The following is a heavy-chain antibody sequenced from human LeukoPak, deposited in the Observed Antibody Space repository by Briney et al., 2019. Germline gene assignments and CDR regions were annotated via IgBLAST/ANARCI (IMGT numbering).Heavy chain of an antibody. CDR1: GFTFTSSA. CDR3: VRDAEGAAISVNYWFDP. D-gene: IGHD2-2*02. Sequence: SVKVSCKASGFTFTSSAVQWVRQARGQRLEWIGWIVVGSGNTGYAQKSQGRVTMTRDTSISTAYLELTGLRSEDTAVYYCVRDAEGAAISVNYWFDPWGQGTLVTVS. J-gene: IGHJ5*02. CDR2: IVVGSGNT. V-gene: IGHV1-58*01.